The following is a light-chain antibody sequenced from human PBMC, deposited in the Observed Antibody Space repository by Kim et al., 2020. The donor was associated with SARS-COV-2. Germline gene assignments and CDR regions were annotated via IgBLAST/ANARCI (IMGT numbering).Light chain of an antibody. V-gene: IGKV3-20*01. CDR1: QSVGSSY. CDR3: QQYGGSPWT. CDR2: GAS. J-gene: IGKJ1*01. Sequence: EIVLTQSPGTLSLSPGERATLSCRASQSVGSSYLAWYQQKPGQAPRLLMYGASSRATGIPDRFSGSGSGTDFTLTISRLEPEDFAVYYCQQYGGSPWTFGQGTKVDIK.